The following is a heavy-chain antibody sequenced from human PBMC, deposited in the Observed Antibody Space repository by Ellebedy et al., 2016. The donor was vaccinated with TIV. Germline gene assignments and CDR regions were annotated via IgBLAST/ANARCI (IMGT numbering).Heavy chain of an antibody. CDR2: ISWNSGSI. Sequence: SLKISCAASGFTFDDYAMHWVRQAPGKGLEWVSGISWNSGSIGYADSVKGRFTISRDNAKNSLYLQMNSLRAEDTALYYCAKGTLCSGGSCYSNGMDVWGQGTTVTVSS. V-gene: IGHV3-9*01. D-gene: IGHD2-15*01. CDR3: AKGTLCSGGSCYSNGMDV. CDR1: GFTFDDYA. J-gene: IGHJ6*02.